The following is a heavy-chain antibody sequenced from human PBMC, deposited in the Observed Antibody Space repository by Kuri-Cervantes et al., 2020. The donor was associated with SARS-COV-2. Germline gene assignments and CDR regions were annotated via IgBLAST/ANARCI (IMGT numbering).Heavy chain of an antibody. CDR2: INHSGST. J-gene: IGHJ3*02. CDR3: ARRVSSSWPGAFDI. Sequence: SETLSLTCAVYGGSFSGYYWSWIRQPPGKGLEWIGEINHSGSTNYNPSLMSRVTISLGTSKNQFSLKLSSVTAADTAMYYCARRVSSSWPGAFDIWGQGTMVTVSS. CDR1: GGSFSGYY. D-gene: IGHD6-13*01. V-gene: IGHV4-34*01.